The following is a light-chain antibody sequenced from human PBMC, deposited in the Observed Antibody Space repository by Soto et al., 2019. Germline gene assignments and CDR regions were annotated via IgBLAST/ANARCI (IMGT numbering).Light chain of an antibody. CDR3: QSYDNRHVV. J-gene: IGLJ2*01. CDR1: NPNIGAGYD. Sequence: QAVVTQPPSVSGAPGQRVTISCTGSNPNIGAGYDVHWYQQLPGTAPKPLLYNNANRPSGVPDRFSGSKSGASASLAITGLQAEDEADYYCQSYDNRHVVFGGGTKLTVL. V-gene: IGLV1-40*03. CDR2: NNA.